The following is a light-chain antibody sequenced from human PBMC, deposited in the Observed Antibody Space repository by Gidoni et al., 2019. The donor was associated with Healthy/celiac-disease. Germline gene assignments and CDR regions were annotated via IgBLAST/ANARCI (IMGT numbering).Light chain of an antibody. J-gene: IGKJ2*01. Sequence: EIVMTQSPATLSVSPGERATLSCRASQSVSSNLAWYQQKPGQAPRLLIYGASTRATGIPARFSGSGSGTEFTLTISRLQSEDFAVYYCQQYNNWPPMYTFXXXTRLEIK. CDR1: QSVSSN. V-gene: IGKV3-15*01. CDR2: GAS. CDR3: QQYNNWPPMYT.